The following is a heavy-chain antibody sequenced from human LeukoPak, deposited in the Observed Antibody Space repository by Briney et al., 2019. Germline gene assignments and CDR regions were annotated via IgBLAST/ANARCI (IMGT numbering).Heavy chain of an antibody. CDR2: ISGSSSYI. D-gene: IGHD1-14*01. J-gene: IGHJ4*02. CDR1: GFTFSSDS. CDR3: ARDTGPDLDY. Sequence: SGGSLRLSCAGSGFTFSSDSMNWVRQAPGKGLEWVSCISGSSSYISYADSVKGRFTISRDNAKNSVYLQMNSLRAEDTAVYYCARDTGPDLDYWGQGTLVTVSS. V-gene: IGHV3-21*01.